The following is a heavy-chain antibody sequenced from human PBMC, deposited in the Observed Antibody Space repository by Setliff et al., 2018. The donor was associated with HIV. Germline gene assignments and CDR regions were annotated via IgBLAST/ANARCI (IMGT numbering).Heavy chain of an antibody. CDR3: AKGRHLLYYFDY. CDR1: GFSFSSYS. J-gene: IGHJ4*02. D-gene: IGHD1-26*01. Sequence: GGSLRLSCGASGFSFSSYSMSWVRQAPGKGLEWVSAISGSGGSTYYADSVKGRFTISRDNSKNTLDLQMNSLRAEDTAVYYCAKGRHLLYYFDYWGQGTLVTVSS. CDR2: ISGSGGST. V-gene: IGHV3-23*01.